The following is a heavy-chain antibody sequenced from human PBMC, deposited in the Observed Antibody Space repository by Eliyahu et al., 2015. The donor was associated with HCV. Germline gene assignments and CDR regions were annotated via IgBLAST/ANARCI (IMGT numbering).Heavy chain of an antibody. CDR3: AREAGFYDSTGYPFYFDS. CDR1: GVSIEXGAYY. Sequence: QVQLQESGPRLVKPSQSLYLTCSVSGVSIEXGAYYWTWIRQYPGKALEWIGSVHFTATTYYNPSLKSRVAISKDMSKNQFSLKLTSVTAADTAIYFCAREAGFYDSTGYPFYFDSWGQGAAVTVSS. CDR2: VHFTATT. D-gene: IGHD3-22*01. V-gene: IGHV4-31*03. J-gene: IGHJ4*02.